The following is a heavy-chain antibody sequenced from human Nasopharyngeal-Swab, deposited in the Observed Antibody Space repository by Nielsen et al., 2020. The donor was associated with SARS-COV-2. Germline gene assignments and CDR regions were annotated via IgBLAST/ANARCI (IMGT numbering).Heavy chain of an antibody. D-gene: IGHD3-3*01. CDR1: GYTLTELS. Sequence: ASVNVSRKVSGYTLTELSMHWVRQAPGKGLEWMGGFDPEGGETIYAQKFQGRVTMTEDTSTDTAYMELSSLRSEDTAVYHCATYPLRSGYYTGREFDYWGQGTLVTVSS. V-gene: IGHV1-24*01. J-gene: IGHJ4*02. CDR3: ATYPLRSGYYTGREFDY. CDR2: FDPEGGET.